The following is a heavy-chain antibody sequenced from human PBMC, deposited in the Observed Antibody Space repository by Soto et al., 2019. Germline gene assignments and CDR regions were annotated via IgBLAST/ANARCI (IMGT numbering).Heavy chain of an antibody. Sequence: EVQLVESGEGLVQPGGSLRLSCAASGFTFSSYNIHWIRQAPGKGLEFVSAIRRSGDRTYYADSVKGRFTITRDNSKNTVWLQMGSLRAEDMAVYYCARARCSSGQCYYFDYWGRGDLVSVSS. CDR2: IRRSGDRT. CDR1: GFTFSSYN. CDR3: ARARCSSGQCYYFDY. J-gene: IGHJ4*02. V-gene: IGHV3-64*02. D-gene: IGHD2-15*01.